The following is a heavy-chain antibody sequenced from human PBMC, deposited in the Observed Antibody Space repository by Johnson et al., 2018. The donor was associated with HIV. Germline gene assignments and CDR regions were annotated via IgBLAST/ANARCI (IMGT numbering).Heavy chain of an antibody. Sequence: VRLVESGGGVVQPGRSLRLSCAASGFTFSSYAMHWVRQAPGKGLEWVAVISYDGSNKYQADSVKGRFTISRDNSKNTLYLQMNSLRAEDTAVYYCARDKGTNFSGWYRESDAFDIWGQGTMVTVSS. D-gene: IGHD6-19*01. CDR3: ARDKGTNFSGWYRESDAFDI. J-gene: IGHJ3*02. CDR2: ISYDGSNK. CDR1: GFTFSSYA. V-gene: IGHV3-30*04.